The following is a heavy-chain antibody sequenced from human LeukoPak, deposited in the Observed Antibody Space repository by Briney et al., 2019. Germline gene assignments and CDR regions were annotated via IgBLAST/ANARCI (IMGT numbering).Heavy chain of an antibody. CDR2: ISSSNTYT. Sequence: GSLRLSCAASGFTFSDYYMSWIRQAPGKGLEWVSYISSSNTYTNYAGSVKGRFTISRDDAKNSLYLQMNSLRAEDTAVYYCARSRSYYPADYWGQGTPVTVSS. D-gene: IGHD1-26*01. J-gene: IGHJ4*02. V-gene: IGHV3-11*03. CDR1: GFTFSDYY. CDR3: ARSRSYYPADY.